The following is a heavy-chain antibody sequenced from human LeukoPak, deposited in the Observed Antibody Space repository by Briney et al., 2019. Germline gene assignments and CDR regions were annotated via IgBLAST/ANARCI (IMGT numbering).Heavy chain of an antibody. V-gene: IGHV4-4*02. CDR1: GDSISGSNW. D-gene: IGHD5-18*01. CDR3: VRRRYNYGFDS. J-gene: IGHJ4*02. CDR2: IYHSGST. Sequence: SGTLSLTCDVSGDSISGSNWWNWVRQPPGKGLEWIGGIYHSGSTNYNPSLKSRVTMSVDKSKNQFSLKLSSVTAADTAVFYCVRRRYNYGFDSWGQGSLVTVSS.